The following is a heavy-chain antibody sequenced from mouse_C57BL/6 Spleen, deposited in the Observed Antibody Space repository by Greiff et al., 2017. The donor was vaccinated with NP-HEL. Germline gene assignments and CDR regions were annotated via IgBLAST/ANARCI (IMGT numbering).Heavy chain of an antibody. J-gene: IGHJ1*03. D-gene: IGHD1-1*01. V-gene: IGHV1-69*01. CDR1: GYTFTSYW. CDR2: IDPSDSYT. CDR3: ARRFTTVASFPNWYFDV. Sequence: QVQLKQPGAELVMPGASVKLSCKASGYTFTSYWMHWVKQRPGQGLEWIGEIDPSDSYTNYNQKFKGKSTLTVDKSSSTAYMQLSSLTSEDSAVYYCARRFTTVASFPNWYFDVWGTGTTVTVSS.